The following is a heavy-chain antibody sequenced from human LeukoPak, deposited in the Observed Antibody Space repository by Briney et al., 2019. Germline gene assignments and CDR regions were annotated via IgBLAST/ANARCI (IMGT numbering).Heavy chain of an antibody. J-gene: IGHJ4*02. CDR2: IHTSGST. CDR3: ARPGQRSWWVYFNY. CDR1: GGSSSFYY. V-gene: IGHV4-4*09. Sequence: SETLSLTCSVAGGSSSFYYWTWIRQSPGKGLEWIGYIHTSGSTNYNPSLKSRVTMSVDTSKNQFSLKLSSVTAADTAVYYCARPGQRSWWVYFNYWGQGILVTVSS. D-gene: IGHD2-15*01.